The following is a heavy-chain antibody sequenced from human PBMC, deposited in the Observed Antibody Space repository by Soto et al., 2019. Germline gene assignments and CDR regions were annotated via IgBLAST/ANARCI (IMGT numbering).Heavy chain of an antibody. CDR3: ARRGGYCDYELDY. D-gene: IGHD4-17*01. CDR2: IYYTGST. Sequence: SETLSLTCTVSGGSIRSTSHYWDWIRQSPGKGLEWIGSIYYTGSTFYNPSLKSRVTISVDTSKSQFYVSLTSLTAADTAVYYCARRGGYCDYELDYWGQGTLVTVSS. J-gene: IGHJ4*02. V-gene: IGHV4-39*01. CDR1: GGSIRSTSHY.